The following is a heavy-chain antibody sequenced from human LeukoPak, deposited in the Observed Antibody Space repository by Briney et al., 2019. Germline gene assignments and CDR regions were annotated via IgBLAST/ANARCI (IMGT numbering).Heavy chain of an antibody. CDR1: GFTVSSNF. CDR3: ARHDSSGYPGRLHGMVV. CDR2: IYSGGAT. J-gene: IGHJ6*02. D-gene: IGHD3-22*01. V-gene: IGHV3-66*04. Sequence: GGSLRLSCAASGFTVSSNFMSWVRQAPGKGLEWVSVIYSGGATYYADSMKGRFTISRDNSKNTLYLQLSSLRAEDTAVYYCARHDSSGYPGRLHGMVVWGQGTTVTASS.